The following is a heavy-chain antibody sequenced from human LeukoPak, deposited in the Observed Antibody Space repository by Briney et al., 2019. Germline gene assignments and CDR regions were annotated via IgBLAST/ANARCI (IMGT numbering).Heavy chain of an antibody. CDR1: GGSFSGYY. V-gene: IGHV4-34*01. CDR3: VKSGGYGLIDY. D-gene: IGHD1-26*01. CDR2: INHSGST. Sequence: SETLSLTCAVYGGSFSGYYWSWIRQPPGKGLEWIGEINHSGSTNYNPSLKSRVTISVDTSKNQFSLRLSSVTAADTAMYYCVKSGGYGLIDYWGQGTRVTVSS. J-gene: IGHJ4*02.